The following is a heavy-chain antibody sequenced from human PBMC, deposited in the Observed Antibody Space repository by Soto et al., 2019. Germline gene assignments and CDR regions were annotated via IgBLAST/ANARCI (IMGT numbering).Heavy chain of an antibody. J-gene: IGHJ4*02. D-gene: IGHD6-19*01. V-gene: IGHV4-30-2*01. CDR1: GGSISSGGYS. Sequence: QLQLQESGSGLVKPSQTLSLTCAVSGGSISSGGYSWSWIRQPPGKGLEWIGYIYHSGSTYYNPSLKSRVTISVDRSKNQFSRKLSSVTAADTAVYYCATGGGYSSGWSQPLDYWGQGTLVTVSS. CDR3: ATGGGYSSGWSQPLDY. CDR2: IYHSGST.